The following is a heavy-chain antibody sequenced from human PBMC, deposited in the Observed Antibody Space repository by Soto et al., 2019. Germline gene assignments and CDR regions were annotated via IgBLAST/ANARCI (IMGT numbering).Heavy chain of an antibody. CDR2: IYHSGST. D-gene: IGHD3-10*01. CDR3: ARNYYGSGSYFDY. V-gene: IGHV4-4*02. Sequence: SETLSLTCAVSSGSISSSNWWSWVRQPPGKGLEWIGEIYHSGSTNYNPSLKSRVTISVDKSKNQFSLKLSSVTAADTAVYYCARNYYGSGSYFDYWGQGTLVTVSS. CDR1: SGSISSSNW. J-gene: IGHJ4*02.